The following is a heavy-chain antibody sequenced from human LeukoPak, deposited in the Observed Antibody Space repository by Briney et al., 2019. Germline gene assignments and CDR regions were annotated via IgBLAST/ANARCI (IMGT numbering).Heavy chain of an antibody. CDR3: AKDPCRLTSAHYFDY. V-gene: IGHV3-23*01. CDR1: GFTFSSYA. D-gene: IGHD4/OR15-4a*01. J-gene: IGHJ4*02. CDR2: ISGSGGST. Sequence: GGSLRLSCAASGFTFSSYAMSWVRQAPGKGQEWVLAISGSGGSTYYADSVKGRFTISRDNSKNTLYLQMNSLRAEDTAVYYCAKDPCRLTSAHYFDYCGQGTLVTVSS.